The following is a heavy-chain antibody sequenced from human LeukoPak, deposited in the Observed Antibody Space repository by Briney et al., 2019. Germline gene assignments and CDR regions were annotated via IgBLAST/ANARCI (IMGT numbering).Heavy chain of an antibody. V-gene: IGHV4-59*01. CDR2: IYYSGST. CDR3: ARVATGIAVAIDY. D-gene: IGHD6-19*01. Sequence: SETLSLTCTVSGGSISSYYWSWIRQPPGKGLEWIGYIYYSGSTNYNPSLKSRVTISVDTSKNQFSLKLSSVTAADTAVYYCARVATGIAVAIDYWGQGTLVTVSS. CDR1: GGSISSYY. J-gene: IGHJ4*02.